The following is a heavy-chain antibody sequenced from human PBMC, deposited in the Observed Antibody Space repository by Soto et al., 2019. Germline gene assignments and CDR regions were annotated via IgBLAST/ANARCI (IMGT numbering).Heavy chain of an antibody. V-gene: IGHV4-59*01. CDR3: ARSGSTRRYFHY. CDR1: GGSISSYY. D-gene: IGHD2-2*01. Sequence: PSETLALTCTVSGGSISSYYWSWIRQPPGKGLEWIGCIYYSGSTNYNPSLKSRVTISVDTSKNQFSLKLSSVTAADTAVYYCARSGSTRRYFHYWGQGTMLTVS. CDR2: IYYSGST. J-gene: IGHJ4*02.